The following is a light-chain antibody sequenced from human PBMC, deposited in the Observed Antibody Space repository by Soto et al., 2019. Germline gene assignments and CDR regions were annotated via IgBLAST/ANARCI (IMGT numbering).Light chain of an antibody. CDR1: ESISRT. Sequence: EMVLTQSPATLSVSPGDRATLSCRASESISRTVAWYQQKPGQAPRLLFYAASTRRTGVPARFSASGAGTEFTLTISSLQSDDFGVYYCQHFNNWPPTWTFGQGTKVEIK. V-gene: IGKV3-15*01. CDR2: AAS. J-gene: IGKJ1*01. CDR3: QHFNNWPPTWT.